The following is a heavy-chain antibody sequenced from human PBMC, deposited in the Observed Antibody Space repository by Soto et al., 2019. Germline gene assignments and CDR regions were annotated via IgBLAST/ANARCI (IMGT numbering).Heavy chain of an antibody. V-gene: IGHV3-30*18. D-gene: IGHD6-13*01. Sequence: GGSLRLSCAASGFTFSSYGMHWVRQAPGKGLEWVAVISYDGSNKYYADSVKGRFTISRDNSKNTLYLQMNSLRAEDTAVYYCAKDWDGYSSSWDYFDYWGQGTLVTVSS. J-gene: IGHJ4*02. CDR2: ISYDGSNK. CDR3: AKDWDGYSSSWDYFDY. CDR1: GFTFSSYG.